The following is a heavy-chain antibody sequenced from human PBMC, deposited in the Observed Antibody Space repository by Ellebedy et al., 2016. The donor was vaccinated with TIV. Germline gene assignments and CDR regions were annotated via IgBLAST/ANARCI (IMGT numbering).Heavy chain of an antibody. CDR1: GGSINSYY. Sequence: MPSETLSLTCTVSGGSINSYYWSWIRQPPGKGLEWIGNIYYSGNTNYNPSLKSRVTISLDTSTNQFFLTLTSLTATDTAIYYCARHQRPRYNSDWFDPWGQGTLVTVSS. CDR3: ARHQRPRYNSDWFDP. D-gene: IGHD1-20*01. J-gene: IGHJ5*02. CDR2: IYYSGNT. V-gene: IGHV4-59*08.